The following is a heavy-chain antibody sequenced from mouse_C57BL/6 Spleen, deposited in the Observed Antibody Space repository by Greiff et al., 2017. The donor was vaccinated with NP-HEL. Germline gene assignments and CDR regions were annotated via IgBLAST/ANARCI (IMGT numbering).Heavy chain of an antibody. V-gene: IGHV5-16*01. CDR1: GFTFSDYY. Sequence: DVKLVESEGGLVQPGSSMKLSCTASGFTFSDYYMAWVRQVPEKGLEWVANINYDGSSTYYLDSLKSRFIISRDNAKNILYLQMSSLKSEDTATYYCDRGVAPRFWYFDVWGTGTTVTVAS. CDR3: DRGVAPRFWYFDV. J-gene: IGHJ1*03. CDR2: INYDGSST. D-gene: IGHD1-1*01.